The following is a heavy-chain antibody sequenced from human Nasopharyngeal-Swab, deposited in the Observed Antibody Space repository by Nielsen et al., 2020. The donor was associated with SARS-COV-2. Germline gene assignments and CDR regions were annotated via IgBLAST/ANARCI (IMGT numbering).Heavy chain of an antibody. CDR1: GFTFSSYD. D-gene: IGHD4-23*01. V-gene: IGHV3-13*01. CDR3: ARGGYGGKRGNGMDV. J-gene: IGHJ6*02. Sequence: LKISCAASGFTFSSYDMHWVRQATGKRLEWVSLIGTAGDTDYPGSVKGRFSISRENAKNSLYLQMNSLRAGDTAVYYCARGGYGGKRGNGMDVWGQGTTVTVSS. CDR2: IGTAGDT.